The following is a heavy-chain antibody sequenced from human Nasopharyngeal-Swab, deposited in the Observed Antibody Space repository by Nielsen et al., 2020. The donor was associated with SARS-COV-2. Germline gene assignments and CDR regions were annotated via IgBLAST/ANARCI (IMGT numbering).Heavy chain of an antibody. CDR1: GGSIKSYY. D-gene: IGHD5-12*01. J-gene: IGHJ6*02. Sequence: ETLSLTCSVSGGSIKSYYWNWIRQPPGKGLEWIGYISYSGSTDYNPSLKSRVIISVDTSKNQFSLKLNSVTAADTAVYYCARNAYSGYSPRGNYGMDVWGQGTTVTASS. CDR2: ISYSGST. V-gene: IGHV4-59*01. CDR3: ARNAYSGYSPRGNYGMDV.